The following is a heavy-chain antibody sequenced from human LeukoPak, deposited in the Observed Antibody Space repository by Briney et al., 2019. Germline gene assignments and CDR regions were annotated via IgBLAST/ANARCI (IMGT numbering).Heavy chain of an antibody. D-gene: IGHD3-22*01. CDR1: GFTFSSYG. CDR2: INPDGTTT. Sequence: AGGSLRLSCAASGFTFSSYGMHWVRQAPGKGLEWVSRINPDGTTTTYADSVKGRFTISRDNAKNMVFLQMNSLRAEDTAVYYCARVLSGSWDWFDPWGQGTLVTVSS. CDR3: ARVLSGSWDWFDP. J-gene: IGHJ5*02. V-gene: IGHV3-74*01.